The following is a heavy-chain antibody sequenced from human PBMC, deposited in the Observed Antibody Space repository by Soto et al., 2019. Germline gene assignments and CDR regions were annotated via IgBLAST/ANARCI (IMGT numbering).Heavy chain of an antibody. CDR1: HATFTGYT. V-gene: IGHV1-18*04. CDR3: ARGTVTSGRGFGP. J-gene: IGHJ5*02. Sequence: QVHLVQSETEVKEPGASVTVSCKTSHATFTGYTINWVRQAPGQGLEWLGWISSLSGNTYYARDFQGRLTMTTNTSATTAYMELRSLRSDDTAVYFFARGTVTSGRGFGPWGQGTLVTVSS. D-gene: IGHD4-17*01. CDR2: ISSLSGNT.